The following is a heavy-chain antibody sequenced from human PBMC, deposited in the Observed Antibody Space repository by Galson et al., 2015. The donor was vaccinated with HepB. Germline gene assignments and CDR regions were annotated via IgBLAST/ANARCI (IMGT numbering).Heavy chain of an antibody. CDR1: GFTFSSYS. J-gene: IGHJ4*02. Sequence: SLRLSCAASGFTFSSYSMNWVRQAPGKGLEWVSYISSSSSTIYYADSVKGRFTISRDNAKNSLYLQMNSLRDEDTAVYYCAREPPNSSSWYTGHFDYWGQGTLVTVSS. V-gene: IGHV3-48*02. CDR3: AREPPNSSSWYTGHFDY. CDR2: ISSSSSTI. D-gene: IGHD6-13*01.